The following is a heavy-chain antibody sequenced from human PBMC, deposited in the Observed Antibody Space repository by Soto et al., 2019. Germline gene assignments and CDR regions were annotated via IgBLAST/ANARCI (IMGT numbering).Heavy chain of an antibody. V-gene: IGHV4-39*01. CDR3: ASQYYDFWSGYAWYFDL. Sequence: QLQLQESGPGLVKPSETLSLTCTVSGGSISSSSYYWGWIRQPPGKGLEGIGSIYYSGSTYYTPSLKSRVTISVDTSKNQFSLQLSSVTAADTAVYYCASQYYDFWSGYAWYFDLWGRGTLVTVSS. CDR2: IYYSGST. D-gene: IGHD3-3*01. J-gene: IGHJ2*01. CDR1: GGSISSSSYY.